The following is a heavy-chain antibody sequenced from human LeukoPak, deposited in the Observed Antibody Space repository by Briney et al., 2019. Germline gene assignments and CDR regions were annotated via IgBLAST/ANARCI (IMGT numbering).Heavy chain of an antibody. CDR3: ARGYPLSTTAAGTYFQH. CDR2: INPNSGGT. CDR1: GYTFTGYW. V-gene: IGHV1-2*02. D-gene: IGHD6-13*01. J-gene: IGHJ1*01. Sequence: ASVKVSCKASGYTFTGYWMHWVRQAPGQGLEWMGWINPNSGGTNYAQKFQGRVTMTRDTSISTAYMELSRLRSDDTAVYYCARGYPLSTTAAGTYFQHWGQGTLVTVSS.